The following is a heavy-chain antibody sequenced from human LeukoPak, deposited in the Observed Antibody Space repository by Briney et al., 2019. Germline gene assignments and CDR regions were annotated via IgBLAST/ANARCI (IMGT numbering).Heavy chain of an antibody. Sequence: GSLRLSCAASGFAFSSYAMSWVRQAPGKGLEWVSAISGSGGSTYYADSVKGRFTISRDNSKNTLYLQMNSLRAEDTAVYYCAKDPGLYYDFWGGYYTIYYGMDVWGQGTTVTVSS. J-gene: IGHJ6*02. CDR2: ISGSGGST. V-gene: IGHV3-23*01. CDR1: GFAFSSYA. D-gene: IGHD3-3*01. CDR3: AKDPGLYYDFWGGYYTIYYGMDV.